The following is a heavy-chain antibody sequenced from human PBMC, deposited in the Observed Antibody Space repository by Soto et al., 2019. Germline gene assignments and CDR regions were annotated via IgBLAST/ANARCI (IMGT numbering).Heavy chain of an antibody. J-gene: IGHJ4*02. CDR1: GFTFSTYA. CDR3: ANGSLGYCSGGICYFFDF. V-gene: IGHV3-23*01. CDR2: ISGGRSGT. D-gene: IGHD2-15*01. Sequence: EVQLLESGGGLVQPGGSLRLSCAASGFTFSTYAMSWVRQAPGKGLEWVSAISGGRSGTYYADSVRGRFTLSRDDSTNTLYLQMNSLRAEDTAIYYCANGSLGYCSGGICYFFDFWGQGTLVTVSS.